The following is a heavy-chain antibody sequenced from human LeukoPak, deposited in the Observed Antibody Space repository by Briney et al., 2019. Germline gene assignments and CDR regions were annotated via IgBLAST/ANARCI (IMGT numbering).Heavy chain of an antibody. CDR2: IFYSGTT. V-gene: IGHV4-39*01. J-gene: IGHJ4*02. D-gene: IGHD2-21*01. CDR1: GGSISSSSYY. CDR3: ARVLRGDTYYFDY. Sequence: SETLSLTCTVSGGSISSSSYYWGWIRQPPGKGLEWIGNIFYSGTTYYNPSLMSRVTISVDTSKNQFSLKMRSVTAADTAVYYCARVLRGDTYYFDYWGQGTLVTVSS.